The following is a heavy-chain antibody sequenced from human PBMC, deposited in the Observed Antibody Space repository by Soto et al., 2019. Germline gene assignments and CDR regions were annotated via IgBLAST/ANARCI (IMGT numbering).Heavy chain of an antibody. CDR1: GGTFSRYA. D-gene: IGHD3-22*01. CDR3: ARDAHRPYYDSSGYPLPQVAFDI. CDR2: IIPIFGTT. Sequence: ASVKVSCKASGGTFSRYAISWVRQAPGQGLEWMGGIIPIFGTTNYAQKFQGRVTIIADESTSTAYMELSGLRSEDTAVYYCARDAHRPYYDSSGYPLPQVAFDIWGQGTMVTVS. V-gene: IGHV1-69*13. J-gene: IGHJ3*02.